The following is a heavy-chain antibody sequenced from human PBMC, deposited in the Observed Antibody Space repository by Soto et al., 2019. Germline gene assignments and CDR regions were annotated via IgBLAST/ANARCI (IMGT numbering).Heavy chain of an antibody. Sequence: GGFLRLSCAASGFTCSNFASNWVRQAPGKGVEWVSAISSSGDTTYYADSVRGRFTFSRDNSKNTLYLQMNSLRAEDTAVYYCAKTMVREVISRYFDYWGLGTLVTVSS. J-gene: IGHJ4*02. CDR3: AKTMVREVISRYFDY. D-gene: IGHD3-10*01. CDR2: ISSSGDTT. V-gene: IGHV3-23*01. CDR1: GFTCSNFA.